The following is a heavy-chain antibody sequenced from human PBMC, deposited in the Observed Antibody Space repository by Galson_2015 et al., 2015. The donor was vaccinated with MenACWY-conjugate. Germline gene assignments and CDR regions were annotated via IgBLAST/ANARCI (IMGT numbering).Heavy chain of an antibody. Sequence: SVKVSCKVSGYTLSDSSIQWVRQAPGKGLEWMGGFDPEHGKIVYTQKFQGRVTMTEDTSTDTAYMDLRSLVSEDTAVYYCATRVGGWLRLWGQ. CDR2: FDPEHGKI. D-gene: IGHD5-12*01. J-gene: IGHJ1*01. CDR1: GYTLSDSS. V-gene: IGHV1-24*01. CDR3: ATRVGGWLRL.